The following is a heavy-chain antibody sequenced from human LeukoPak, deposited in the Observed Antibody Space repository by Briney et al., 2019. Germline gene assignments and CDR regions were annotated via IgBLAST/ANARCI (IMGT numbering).Heavy chain of an antibody. CDR1: GFTFSDCY. D-gene: IGHD2-15*01. CDR2: ISSSGSTI. CDR3: ARDGYCSGGSCYFRYNWFDP. V-gene: IGHV3-11*01. J-gene: IGHJ5*02. Sequence: GGSLRLSCAASGFTFSDCYMSWIRQAPGKGLEWVSYISSSGSTIYYADSVKGRFTISRDNAKNSLFLQMNSLRAEDTAVYYCARDGYCSGGSCYFRYNWFDPWGQGTLVTVSS.